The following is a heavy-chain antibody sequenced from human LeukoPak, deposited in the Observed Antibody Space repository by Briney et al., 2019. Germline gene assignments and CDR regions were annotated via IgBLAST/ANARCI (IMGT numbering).Heavy chain of an antibody. CDR3: ARSPVAEVDYFDY. J-gene: IGHJ4*02. Sequence: LSGGSLRLSCAASGFTLSSYWMNWVRQAPGKGLEWVANIKQEGSEKYYVDSVKGRFTISRDNAKNSLYLQLNSLRAEDTAVYYCARSPVAEVDYFDYWGQGTLVTVSS. CDR2: IKQEGSEK. V-gene: IGHV3-7*01. CDR1: GFTLSSYW. D-gene: IGHD6-19*01.